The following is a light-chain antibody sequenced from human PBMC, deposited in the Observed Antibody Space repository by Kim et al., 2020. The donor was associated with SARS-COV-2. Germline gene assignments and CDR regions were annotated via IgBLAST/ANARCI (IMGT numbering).Light chain of an antibody. CDR1: QSVLYSSNNKNY. CDR3: QHYYSSPHT. V-gene: IGKV4-1*01. J-gene: IGKJ1*01. CDR2: WAS. Sequence: MATINCKSSQSVLYSSNNKNYLSWYQHKPGQPPKLLIYWASTRESGVPDRFSGSGSGTDFTLTISSLQAEDVAVYYCQHYYSSPHTFGQGTKVEI.